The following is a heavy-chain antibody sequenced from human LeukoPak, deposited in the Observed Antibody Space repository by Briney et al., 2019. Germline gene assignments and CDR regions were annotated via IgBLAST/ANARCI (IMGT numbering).Heavy chain of an antibody. CDR1: GFTFSSYG. J-gene: IGHJ4*02. Sequence: GGSLRLSCAASGFTFSSYGMHWVRQAPGKGLEWVAVVSYDGSNKYYADSVKGRFTISRDDSKNTLYLQMNSLRAEDTAVYYCAKTTVTPYQVAYWGQGTLVTVSS. D-gene: IGHD4-17*01. CDR3: AKTTVTPYQVAY. V-gene: IGHV3-30*18. CDR2: VSYDGSNK.